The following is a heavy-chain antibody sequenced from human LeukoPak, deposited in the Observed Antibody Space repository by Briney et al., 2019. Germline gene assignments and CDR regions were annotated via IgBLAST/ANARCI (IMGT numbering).Heavy chain of an antibody. Sequence: ASVKVSCKASGYTFTSYHMHWVRQAPGQGLEWMGIINPSGGSTRYEQKFQGRVTMTRDTSTSTFYMEQSSLRSEDTAVYYCARATLWFGELWGVGLDYWGQGTLVTVSS. CDR1: GYTFTSYH. CDR2: INPSGGST. J-gene: IGHJ4*02. D-gene: IGHD3-10*01. V-gene: IGHV1-46*01. CDR3: ARATLWFGELWGVGLDY.